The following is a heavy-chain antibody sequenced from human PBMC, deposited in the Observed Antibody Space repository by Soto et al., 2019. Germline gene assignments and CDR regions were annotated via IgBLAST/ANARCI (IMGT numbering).Heavy chain of an antibody. Sequence: QVQLVQSGAEVKKPGASVKVSCKASGYTFTSYYMHWVRQAPGQGLEWMGIINPSGGSTSYAQKFQGRVTMTRDTSTSTVYMELSSLRSEDTAVYYCAREMNTVAGTSDDAFDIWGQGTMVTVSS. V-gene: IGHV1-46*01. CDR2: INPSGGST. CDR1: GYTFTSYY. J-gene: IGHJ3*02. CDR3: AREMNTVAGTSDDAFDI. D-gene: IGHD6-19*01.